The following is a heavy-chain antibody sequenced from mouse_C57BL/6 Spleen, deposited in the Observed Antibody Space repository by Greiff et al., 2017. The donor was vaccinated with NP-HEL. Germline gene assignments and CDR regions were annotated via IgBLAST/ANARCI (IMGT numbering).Heavy chain of an antibody. CDR2: IDPEDGDT. V-gene: IGHV14-1*01. D-gene: IGHD2-1*01. CDR3: TTHYGNSAWFAY. Sequence: VQLQQSGAELVRPGASVKLSCTASGFNIQDYYMHWVKQRPEQGLEWIGRIDPEDGDTEYAPKFQGKATMTADTSSNTSYLQLSSLTSEDTAVYYCTTHYGNSAWFAYWGQGTLVTVSA. CDR1: GFNIQDYY. J-gene: IGHJ3*01.